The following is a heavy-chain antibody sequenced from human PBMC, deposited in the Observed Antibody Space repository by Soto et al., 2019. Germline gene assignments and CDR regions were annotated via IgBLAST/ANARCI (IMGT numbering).Heavy chain of an antibody. Sequence: QVQLVQSGAEVKKPGASVKVTCRTSGYSFTNHEINWVRQATGQGLEWMGWMNPDSGTTASAQKFQGRVTMTRDTSINTAYMELSSLRYEDTAVYYCARGRMAYDSDVYQINQHWGQGTLVTVSS. V-gene: IGHV1-8*01. CDR2: MNPDSGTT. CDR1: GYSFTNHE. D-gene: IGHD3-22*01. CDR3: ARGRMAYDSDVYQINQH. J-gene: IGHJ1*01.